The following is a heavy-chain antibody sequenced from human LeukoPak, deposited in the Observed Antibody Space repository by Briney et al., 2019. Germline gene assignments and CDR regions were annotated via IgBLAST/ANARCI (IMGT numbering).Heavy chain of an antibody. D-gene: IGHD5-18*01. Sequence: GGSLRLSCVASGITFSNYAVSWVRQAPEKGLDWVSVISGSAHKIRYADSVKGRFTISRDDSENIVYLQMNNLRVEDTAVYYCAGRPTGYSSGYIHWGQGTLVTVSS. CDR3: AGRPTGYSSGYIH. CDR2: ISGSAHKI. J-gene: IGHJ4*02. CDR1: GITFSNYA. V-gene: IGHV3-23*01.